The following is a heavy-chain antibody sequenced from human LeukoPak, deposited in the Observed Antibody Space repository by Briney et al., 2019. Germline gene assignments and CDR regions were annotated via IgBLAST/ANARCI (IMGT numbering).Heavy chain of an antibody. D-gene: IGHD3-10*01. Sequence: PGGSLRLSCAASGFTFSSYDMHWVRQATGKGLEWVPAIGTAGDTYYPGSVKGRFTISRENAKNSLYLQMNSLRAGDTAVYYCARNYGSGEGGMDVWGQGTTVTVSS. CDR3: ARNYGSGEGGMDV. J-gene: IGHJ6*02. CDR1: GFTFSSYD. CDR2: IGTAGDT. V-gene: IGHV3-13*04.